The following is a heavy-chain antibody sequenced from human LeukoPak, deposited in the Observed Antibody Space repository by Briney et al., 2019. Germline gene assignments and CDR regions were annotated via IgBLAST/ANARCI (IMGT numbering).Heavy chain of an antibody. CDR3: APTTYTSSWFFFDF. Sequence: ASVKVSCKASGYTFTDYYLHWVRQAPGRGLEWMGWINCKSGGTNYAQKFQGRVAVTRDTSISTAFMELSSLTSDDTAVYYCAPTTYTSSWFFFDFWGQGTLVTVSS. D-gene: IGHD6-13*01. CDR1: GYTFTDYY. J-gene: IGHJ4*02. V-gene: IGHV1-2*02. CDR2: INCKSGGT.